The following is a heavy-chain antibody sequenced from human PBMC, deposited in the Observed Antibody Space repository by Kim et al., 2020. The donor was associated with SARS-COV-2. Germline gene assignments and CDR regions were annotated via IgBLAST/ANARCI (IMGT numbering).Heavy chain of an antibody. CDR2: IYSGGST. D-gene: IGHD5-12*01. CDR3: ARVSSGYEYYYYYGMDV. J-gene: IGHJ6*02. V-gene: IGHV3-66*02. Sequence: GGSLRLSCAASGFTVSSNYMSWVRQAPGKGLEWVSVIYSGGSTYYADSVKGRFTISRDNSKNTLYLQMNSLRAEDTAVYYCARVSSGYEYYYYYGMDVWGQGTTVTVSS. CDR1: GFTVSSNY.